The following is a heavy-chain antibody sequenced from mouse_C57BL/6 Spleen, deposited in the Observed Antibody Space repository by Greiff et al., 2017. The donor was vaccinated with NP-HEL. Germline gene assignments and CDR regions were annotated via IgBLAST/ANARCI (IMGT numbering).Heavy chain of an antibody. CDR1: GYTFTSYW. D-gene: IGHD1-1*01. CDR2: IDPSDSYT. CDR3: ARSAHYYGSSTGYFDV. Sequence: QVQLQQPGAELVMPGASVKLSCKASGYTFTSYWMHWMKQRPGQGLEWIGEIDPSDSYTNYNQKFKGKSTLTVDKSSSTAYMQLSSLTSEDSAVYYCARSAHYYGSSTGYFDVWGTGTTVTVSS. J-gene: IGHJ1*03. V-gene: IGHV1-69*01.